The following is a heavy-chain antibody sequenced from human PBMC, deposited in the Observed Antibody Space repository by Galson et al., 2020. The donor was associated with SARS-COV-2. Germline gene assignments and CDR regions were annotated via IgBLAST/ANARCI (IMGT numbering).Heavy chain of an antibody. CDR3: ARGRDSVVDIVLVVYASYVDY. V-gene: IGHV5-51*01. Sequence: GESLKISCKGSGYSFTSYSIGWVRQMPGKGLEWMGIIYPGDSDTRYSPSFQGQVTISADKSISTAYLQWSSLKASDTAMYYCARGRDSVVDIVLVVYASYVDYWGQGTLVTVSS. J-gene: IGHJ4*02. D-gene: IGHD2-8*01. CDR1: GYSFTSYS. CDR2: IYPGDSDT.